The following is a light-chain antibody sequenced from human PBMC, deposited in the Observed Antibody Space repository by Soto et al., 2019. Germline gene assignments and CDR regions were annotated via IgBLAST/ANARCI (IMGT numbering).Light chain of an antibody. CDR3: MQGTLRPPT. Sequence: DVVMTQSPLSLPVTLGQPASISCRSSQSLVSTDGNTYLNWFRHRPGQSPRRLIYKVSVRNSGVPDRFSGSGSGTDFTLEISRVEAEDVGIYYCMQGTLRPPTFGQGTKVDIK. V-gene: IGKV2-30*01. CDR2: KVS. J-gene: IGKJ1*01. CDR1: QSLVSTDGNTY.